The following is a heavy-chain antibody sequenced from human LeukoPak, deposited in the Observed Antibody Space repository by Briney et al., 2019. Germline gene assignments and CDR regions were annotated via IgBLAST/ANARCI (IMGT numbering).Heavy chain of an antibody. CDR1: GFTFSNSW. V-gene: IGHV3-23*01. CDR3: ARVPFGSGSYSTPDY. Sequence: GGSLRLSCAASGFTFSNSWMHWVRQAPGKGLEWVSAISGSGDGRYEDSVKGRFTISRDNSKNTLYLQMNSLRAEDTAVYFCARVPFGSGSYSTPDYWGQGTLVTVSS. CDR2: ISGSGDGR. D-gene: IGHD3-10*01. J-gene: IGHJ4*02.